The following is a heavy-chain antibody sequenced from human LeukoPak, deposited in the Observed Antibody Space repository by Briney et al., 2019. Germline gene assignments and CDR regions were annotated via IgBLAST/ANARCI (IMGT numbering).Heavy chain of an antibody. D-gene: IGHD3-10*01. Sequence: PSETLSLTCAVYGGSFSGYYWSWIRQPPGKGLEWIGEINHSGSTNYNPSLKSRVTISVDTSKNQFSLKLSSVTAADTAVYYCGRRITMVRGVRYMDVWGKGTTVTVSS. CDR3: GRRITMVRGVRYMDV. CDR2: INHSGST. J-gene: IGHJ6*03. V-gene: IGHV4-34*01. CDR1: GGSFSGYY.